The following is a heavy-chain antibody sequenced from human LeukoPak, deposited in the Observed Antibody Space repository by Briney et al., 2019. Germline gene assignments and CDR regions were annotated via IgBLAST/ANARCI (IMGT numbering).Heavy chain of an antibody. CDR1: GGPISSSSYY. J-gene: IGHJ5*02. CDR2: IYYSGST. V-gene: IGHV4-39*01. CDR3: ARGEAFDP. Sequence: SETLSLTCTVSGGPISSSSYYWGWIRQPPGKGLEWIGSIYYSGSTYYNPSLKSRVTISVDTSKNQLSLKPSSVTAADTAVYYCARGEAFDPWGQGTLVTVSS.